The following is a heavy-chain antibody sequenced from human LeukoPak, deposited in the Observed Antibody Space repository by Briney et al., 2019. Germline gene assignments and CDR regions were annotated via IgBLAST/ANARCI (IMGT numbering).Heavy chain of an antibody. CDR3: ARDTTSNYYYYMDV. Sequence: GGSLRLSCAASGFTFSSYAMNWVRRAPGKGLEWVSVISDSGGSTYYTDSVKGRFTISRDNSKNTLYLQMNSLRAEDTAVYYCARDTTSNYYYYMDVWGKGTTVTVSS. D-gene: IGHD1-1*01. CDR2: ISDSGGST. J-gene: IGHJ6*03. CDR1: GFTFSSYA. V-gene: IGHV3-23*01.